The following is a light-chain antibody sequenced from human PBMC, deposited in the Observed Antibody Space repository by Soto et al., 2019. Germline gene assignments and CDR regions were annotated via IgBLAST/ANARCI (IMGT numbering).Light chain of an antibody. Sequence: EIALTQSPATLSLSPGERATLSCRASQSVSRYLAWYQQRPGQAPRLLIFDATKRTADTPARFSGSGSGTDFTLTISXLEPXDXAXXXXXXXXXWPPSFTFGPGTKV. J-gene: IGKJ3*01. CDR1: QSVSRY. V-gene: IGKV3-11*01. CDR2: DAT. CDR3: XXXXXWPPSFT.